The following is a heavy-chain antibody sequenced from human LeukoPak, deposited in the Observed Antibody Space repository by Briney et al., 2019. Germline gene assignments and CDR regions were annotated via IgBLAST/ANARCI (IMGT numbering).Heavy chain of an antibody. Sequence: SETLSLTCAVSGDSFSSHYWTWIRQPPGKGLEWMGYISYIGSNNYNPSLKSRVTISIDTSKNQFSLKLSSVTAAATAVYYCARDLVTMTKRFDIWGQGTMVSVSS. V-gene: IGHV4-59*11. CDR1: GDSFSSHY. CDR2: ISYIGSN. J-gene: IGHJ3*02. CDR3: ARDLVTMTKRFDI. D-gene: IGHD4-17*01.